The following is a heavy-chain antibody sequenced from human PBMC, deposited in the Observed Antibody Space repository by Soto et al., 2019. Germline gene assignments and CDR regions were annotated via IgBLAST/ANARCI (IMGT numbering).Heavy chain of an antibody. J-gene: IGHJ4*02. Sequence: GGSLRLSCAASGFTFSSYWMSWVRQAPGKGLEWVVNIKQDGSEKYYVDSVKGRFTISRDNAKNSLYLQMNSLRAEDTAVYYCDRVQRSGYSDYWGQGTLVTVSS. CDR2: IKQDGSEK. CDR1: GFTFSSYW. CDR3: DRVQRSGYSDY. D-gene: IGHD3-22*01. V-gene: IGHV3-7*01.